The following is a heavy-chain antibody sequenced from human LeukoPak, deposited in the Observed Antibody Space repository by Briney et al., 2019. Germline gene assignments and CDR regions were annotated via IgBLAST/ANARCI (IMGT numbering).Heavy chain of an antibody. Sequence: GGTLRLSCAASGFTFSSYGMSWVRQAPGKGLEWVSAISGSGGSTYHADSVKGRFTISRDNSKNTLYLQMNSLRAEDTAVYYCARDPRVLRYFDWLTNWGQGTLVTVSS. CDR2: ISGSGGST. D-gene: IGHD3-9*01. V-gene: IGHV3-23*01. J-gene: IGHJ4*02. CDR3: ARDPRVLRYFDWLTN. CDR1: GFTFSSYG.